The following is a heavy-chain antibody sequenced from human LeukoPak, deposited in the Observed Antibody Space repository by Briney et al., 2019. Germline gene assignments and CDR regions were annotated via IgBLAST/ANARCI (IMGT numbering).Heavy chain of an antibody. CDR3: ARIFFYYGSGSYFNFDY. D-gene: IGHD3-10*01. CDR1: GYRFISYW. J-gene: IGHJ4*02. V-gene: IGHV5-10-1*01. CDR2: IDPSDSYT. Sequence: GESLKISCKGSGYRFISYWISWVRQMPGKGLEWMGRIDPSDSYTNYSPSFQGHVTISADKSISTAYLQWSSLKASDTAMYYCARIFFYYGSGSYFNFDYWGQGTLVTVSS.